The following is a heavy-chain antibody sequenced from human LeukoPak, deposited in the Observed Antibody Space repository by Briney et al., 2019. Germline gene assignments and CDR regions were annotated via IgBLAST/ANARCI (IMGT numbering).Heavy chain of an antibody. CDR3: ARTRIAVGGYYYYYMDV. J-gene: IGHJ6*03. CDR2: IIPIFGTA. Sequence: SVKVSCKASGGTFSSYAISWVRQAPGQGLEWMGGIIPIFGTANYAQKFQGRVTITADESTSTAYMELSSLRSEDTAVYYCARTRIAVGGYYYYYMDVWGKGTTVTVSS. D-gene: IGHD6-19*01. CDR1: GGTFSSYA. V-gene: IGHV1-69*13.